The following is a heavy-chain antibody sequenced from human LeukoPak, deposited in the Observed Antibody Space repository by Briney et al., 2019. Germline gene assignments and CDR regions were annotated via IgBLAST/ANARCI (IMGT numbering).Heavy chain of an antibody. CDR1: GGSISSSSYY. Sequence: PSETLSLTCTVSGGSISSSSYYWGWIRQPPGKGLEWIGYIYYSGSTNYNPSLKSRVTISVDTSKNQFSLKLSSVAAADTAVYYCARDGYYGMDVWGQGTTVTVSS. CDR3: ARDGYYGMDV. CDR2: IYYSGST. V-gene: IGHV4-61*01. J-gene: IGHJ6*02.